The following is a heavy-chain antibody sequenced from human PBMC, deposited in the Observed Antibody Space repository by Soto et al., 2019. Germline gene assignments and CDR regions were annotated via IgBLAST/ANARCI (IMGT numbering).Heavy chain of an antibody. CDR2: IKSKTDGGTT. CDR1: GFTFSNAW. J-gene: IGHJ5*02. Sequence: EVQLVESGGGLVKPGGSLRLSCAASGFTFSNAWMNWVRQTPGKGLEWVGRIKSKTDGGTTDYAAPVKGRFTISRVDSKNTLYLQMNSLKTEDTAVYYCSPLEFRFFSWFDPWGQGTLVTVSS. CDR3: SPLEFRFFSWFDP. V-gene: IGHV3-15*07. D-gene: IGHD3-3*01.